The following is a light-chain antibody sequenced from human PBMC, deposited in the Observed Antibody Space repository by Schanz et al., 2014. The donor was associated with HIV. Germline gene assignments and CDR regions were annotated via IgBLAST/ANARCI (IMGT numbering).Light chain of an antibody. CDR3: QQYNSYSET. CDR1: QSISTW. CDR2: KAS. J-gene: IGKJ1*01. Sequence: DIQMTQSPSTLSASVGDRVTIPCRASQSISTWLAWYQQKPGKAPKLLIYKASTLESGVPSRFSGRGSGTEFTLTISSLQPDDFATYYCQQYNSYSETFGQGTKVEIK. V-gene: IGKV1-5*03.